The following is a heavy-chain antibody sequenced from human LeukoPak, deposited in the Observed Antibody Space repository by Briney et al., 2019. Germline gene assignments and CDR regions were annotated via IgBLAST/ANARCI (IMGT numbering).Heavy chain of an antibody. CDR2: ISGSGGST. CDR1: GFTFSSYA. V-gene: IGHV3-23*01. D-gene: IGHD2-2*01. J-gene: IGHJ6*02. Sequence: GGSLRLSCAASGFTFSSYAMSWVRQAPGKGLEWVSAISGSGGSTYYADSVKGRFTISRDNSKNTLYLQMNSLRAEDTAVYCCAKDGYCSSTSCLYYYGMDVWGQGTTVTVSS. CDR3: AKDGYCSSTSCLYYYGMDV.